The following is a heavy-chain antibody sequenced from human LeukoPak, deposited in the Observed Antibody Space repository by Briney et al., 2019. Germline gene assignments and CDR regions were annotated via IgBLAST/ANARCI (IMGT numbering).Heavy chain of an antibody. D-gene: IGHD6-19*01. J-gene: IGHJ4*02. CDR2: ISSSSNYI. CDR3: ARDVSGSSGWYRYYFDY. CDR1: GFTFSSHS. V-gene: IGHV3-21*01. Sequence: GGSLRLSCAASGFTFSSHSMNWVRQAPGKGLEWVSSISSSSNYIYYADSVKGRFTISRDNAKNSLYLQMNSLRAEDTAVYYYARDVSGSSGWYRYYFDYWGQGTLVTVSS.